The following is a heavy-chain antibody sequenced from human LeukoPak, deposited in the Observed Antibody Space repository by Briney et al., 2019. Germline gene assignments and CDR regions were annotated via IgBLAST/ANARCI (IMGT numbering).Heavy chain of an antibody. Sequence: GGSLRLSCAASGFTVSSNYMSWVRQAPGKGLEWVSVIYSGGSTYYADSVKGRFTISRDNSKNTLYLQMNSLRAEDTAVYYCARGRPGYYFDYWGQGTLGTVSS. CDR1: GFTVSSNY. CDR2: IYSGGST. J-gene: IGHJ4*02. D-gene: IGHD3-10*01. CDR3: ARGRPGYYFDY. V-gene: IGHV3-53*01.